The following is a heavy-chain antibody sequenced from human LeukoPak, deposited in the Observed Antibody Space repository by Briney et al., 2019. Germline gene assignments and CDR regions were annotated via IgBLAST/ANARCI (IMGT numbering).Heavy chain of an antibody. CDR1: SDSISNYY. V-gene: IGHV4-4*07. CDR2: IYSTEST. Sequence: PSETLSLTCTVSSDSISNYYWSWIRQPAGKGLEWIGRIYSTESTTYNPSLKSRVTMSIDTSKNQFSLKLNSVTAADTAVYYCARGQQQLAFDYWGQGTLVTVSS. J-gene: IGHJ4*02. CDR3: ARGQQQLAFDY. D-gene: IGHD6-13*01.